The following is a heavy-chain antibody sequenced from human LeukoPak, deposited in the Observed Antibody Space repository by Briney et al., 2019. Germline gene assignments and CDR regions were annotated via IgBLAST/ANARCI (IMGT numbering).Heavy chain of an antibody. CDR3: AKDRHYYDSSGYYYWNFDL. D-gene: IGHD3-22*01. V-gene: IGHV3-23*01. J-gene: IGHJ2*01. CDR2: ISGSGGST. Sequence: GGSLRLSCAASGFTFSSYAMSWVRQAPGKGLEWVSAISGSGGSTYYADSVKGRFTISRDNSKNTLYLEMNSLRAEDTAVYYCAKDRHYYDSSGYYYWNFDLWGRGTLVTVSS. CDR1: GFTFSSYA.